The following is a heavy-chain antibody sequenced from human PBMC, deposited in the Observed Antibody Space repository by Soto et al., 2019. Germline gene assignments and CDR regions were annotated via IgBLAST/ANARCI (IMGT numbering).Heavy chain of an antibody. Sequence: EVQLVESGGGLVKPGGSLRLSCAASGFTFSNAWMSWVRQAPGKGLEWVGRIKSNTDGGTTDYAAPVKGRFTISRDESKNTLYLQMNSLKTEDTAGYYCLLGYYYYGMDVWGQGTTVTVSS. D-gene: IGHD3-16*01. CDR3: LLGYYYYGMDV. V-gene: IGHV3-15*01. J-gene: IGHJ6*02. CDR1: GFTFSNAW. CDR2: IKSNTDGGTT.